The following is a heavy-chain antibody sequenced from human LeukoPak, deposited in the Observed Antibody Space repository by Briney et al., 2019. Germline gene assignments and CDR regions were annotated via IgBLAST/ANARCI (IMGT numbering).Heavy chain of an antibody. D-gene: IGHD3-10*01. CDR2: IIPIFGTA. V-gene: IGHV1-69*06. CDR1: GGTFSSYA. Sequence: GASVKVSCKASGGTFSSYAISWVRQAPGQGLEWMGGIIPIFGTANYAQKFQGRVTITAGKSTSTAYMELRSLRSDDTAVYYCARAMITMVRGVISWFDPWGQGTLVTVSS. J-gene: IGHJ5*02. CDR3: ARAMITMVRGVISWFDP.